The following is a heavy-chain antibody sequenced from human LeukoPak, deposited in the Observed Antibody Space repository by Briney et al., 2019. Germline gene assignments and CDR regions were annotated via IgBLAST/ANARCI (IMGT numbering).Heavy chain of an antibody. Sequence: SETLSLICTVSGDSISTYFWSWIRQPPGKGLEWIGYIYYSGSTNYNPSLKSRVTISVDTAKNQFSLELSSVTAADTAVYYCAKGSGYEHSYYYYYMDVWGKGTTVTISS. CDR2: IYYSGST. V-gene: IGHV4-59*08. D-gene: IGHD5-12*01. CDR1: GDSISTYF. CDR3: AKGSGYEHSYYYYYMDV. J-gene: IGHJ6*03.